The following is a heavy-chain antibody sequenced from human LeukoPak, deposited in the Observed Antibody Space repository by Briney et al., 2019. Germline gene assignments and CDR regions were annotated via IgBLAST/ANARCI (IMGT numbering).Heavy chain of an antibody. CDR2: ISGSGGST. CDR1: GGFISSGGYY. J-gene: IGHJ6*02. CDR3: AKDIIAMVRGSKNGMDV. Sequence: ETLSLTCTVSGGFISSGGYYWSWIRQHPGKGLEWVSAISGSGGSTYYADSVKGRFTISRDNSKNTLYLQMNSLRAEDTAVYYCAKDIIAMVRGSKNGMDVWGQGTTVTVYS. V-gene: IGHV3-23*01. D-gene: IGHD3-10*01.